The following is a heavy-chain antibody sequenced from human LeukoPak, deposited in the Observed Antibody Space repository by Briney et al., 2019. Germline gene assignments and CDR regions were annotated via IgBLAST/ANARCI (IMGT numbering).Heavy chain of an antibody. V-gene: IGHV3-30-3*01. J-gene: IGHJ4*02. CDR1: GFTFSSYA. Sequence: GGSLRLSCAASGFTFSSYAMHWVRQAPGKGLEWVAVISYDGSNKYYADSVKGRFTISRDNSKNTLYLQMNSLRAEDTTVYYCAREGEAAAGSYFDYWGQGTLVTVSS. D-gene: IGHD6-13*01. CDR3: AREGEAAAGSYFDY. CDR2: ISYDGSNK.